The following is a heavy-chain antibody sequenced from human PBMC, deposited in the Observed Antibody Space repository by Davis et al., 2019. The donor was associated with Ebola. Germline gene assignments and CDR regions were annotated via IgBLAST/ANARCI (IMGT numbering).Heavy chain of an antibody. CDR2: TNHSGST. J-gene: IGHJ3*02. CDR3: ARYVVVVAATDAFDI. CDR1: GGPFRGYH. V-gene: IGHV4-34*01. Sequence: MPSETLSLTCAVYGGPFRGYHWSWIRQPPGKGLDWIGETNHSGSTNYTPSLKCRVTISVDTSKNQFSLKLSSVTAADTAVYYCARYVVVVAATDAFDIWGQGTMVTVSS. D-gene: IGHD2-15*01.